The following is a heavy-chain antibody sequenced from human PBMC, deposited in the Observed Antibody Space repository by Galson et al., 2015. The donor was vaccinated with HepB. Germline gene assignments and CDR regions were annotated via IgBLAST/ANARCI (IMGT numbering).Heavy chain of an antibody. Sequence: SVKVSCKASGYTFSSYSITWVRQGPGQGLEWMGWISAYNRKTNYAQKIQGRVTMTTDRFTSAAYMELRSLRSDDTAVYYCARGALVPGVAATQNNWFDPWGQGTLVTVSS. CDR2: ISAYNRKT. D-gene: IGHD2-15*01. V-gene: IGHV1-18*01. CDR1: GYTFSSYS. J-gene: IGHJ5*02. CDR3: ARGALVPGVAATQNNWFDP.